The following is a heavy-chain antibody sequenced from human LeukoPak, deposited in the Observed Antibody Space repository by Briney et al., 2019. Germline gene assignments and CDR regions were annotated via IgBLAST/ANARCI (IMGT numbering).Heavy chain of an antibody. CDR3: ARGVAVAGTADY. Sequence: GASVKLSCKASGYTFTGYYMHWVRQAPGPGLEWMGWIDPNSGGTNYAQKFQGRVTMTRDTSISTAYMELSRLRSDDTAVYYWARGVAVAGTADYWGQGTLVTVSS. J-gene: IGHJ4*02. CDR2: IDPNSGGT. D-gene: IGHD6-19*01. V-gene: IGHV1-2*02. CDR1: GYTFTGYY.